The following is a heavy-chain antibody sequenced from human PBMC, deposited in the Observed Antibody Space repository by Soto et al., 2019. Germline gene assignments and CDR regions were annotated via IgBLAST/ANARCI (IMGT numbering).Heavy chain of an antibody. Sequence: VSGPTLVNPTQTLTLTCTFSGFSLSTSGVGVGWIRQPPGKALEWLALIYWDDDKRYSPSLKSRLTITKDTSKNQVVLTMTNMDPVDTATYYCARRLGYCISTSCSYYFDYWGQGTLVTVSS. J-gene: IGHJ4*02. CDR2: IYWDDDK. D-gene: IGHD2-2*01. CDR1: GFSLSTSGVG. V-gene: IGHV2-5*02. CDR3: ARRLGYCISTSCSYYFDY.